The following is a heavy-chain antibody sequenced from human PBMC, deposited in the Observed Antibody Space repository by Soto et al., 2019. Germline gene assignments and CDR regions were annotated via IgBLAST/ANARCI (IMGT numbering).Heavy chain of an antibody. D-gene: IGHD6-6*01. Sequence: SGPTLVNPTQTLTLTCTFSGFSLSTSGVGVGWIRQPPGKALEWLALIYWDDDKRYSPSLKSRLTITKDTSKNQVVLTMTNMDPVDTATYYCAHSSGSSPSLYYYCYYMDVWGKGTTVTVSS. J-gene: IGHJ6*03. V-gene: IGHV2-5*02. CDR3: AHSSGSSPSLYYYCYYMDV. CDR2: IYWDDDK. CDR1: GFSLSTSGVG.